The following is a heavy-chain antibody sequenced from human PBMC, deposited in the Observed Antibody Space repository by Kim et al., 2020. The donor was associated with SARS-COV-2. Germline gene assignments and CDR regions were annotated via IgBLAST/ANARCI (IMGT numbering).Heavy chain of an antibody. V-gene: IGHV4-34*01. CDR1: GGSFSGYY. D-gene: IGHD6-19*01. CDR2: INHSGST. Sequence: SETLSLTCAVYGGSFSGYYWSWIRQPPGKGLEWIGEINHSGSTNYNPSLKSRVTISVDTSKNQFSLKLSSVTAADTAVYYCARGTRQWLVRGPYYYYMDGWGKGTTVTASS. CDR3: ARGTRQWLVRGPYYYYMDG. J-gene: IGHJ6*03.